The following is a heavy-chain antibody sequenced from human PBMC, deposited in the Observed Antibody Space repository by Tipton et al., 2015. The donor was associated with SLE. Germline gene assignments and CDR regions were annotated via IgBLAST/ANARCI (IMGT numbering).Heavy chain of an antibody. V-gene: IGHV4-59*01. Sequence: TLSLTCSVSGGSLSGYYWSWIRQSPGKGLECIGYIYYSGTTNYNPSLKSRVTISVDTSKNQFSLNLSSVTAADTAVYYCAREEGQWDAFDIWGQGTVVTVSS. CDR3: AREEGQWDAFDI. CDR2: IYYSGTT. J-gene: IGHJ3*02. CDR1: GGSLSGYY. D-gene: IGHD2-8*01.